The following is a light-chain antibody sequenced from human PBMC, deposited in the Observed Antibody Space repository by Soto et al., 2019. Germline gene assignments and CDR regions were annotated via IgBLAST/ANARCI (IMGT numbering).Light chain of an antibody. V-gene: IGLV2-14*01. Sequence: QSALTQPASVSVSPGQSITISCTVTSSDVGSYNYVSWYQQHPGKAPQFMIYDVSNRASGVSSRFSGSKSGNSASLTISGRQAEDEATDYCTSYTSSSALVVFGTGTKLTVL. CDR2: DVS. CDR3: TSYTSSSALVV. CDR1: SSDVGSYNY. J-gene: IGLJ1*01.